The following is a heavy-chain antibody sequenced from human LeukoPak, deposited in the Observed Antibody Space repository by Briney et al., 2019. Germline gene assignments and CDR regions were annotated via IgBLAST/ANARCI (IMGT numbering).Heavy chain of an antibody. J-gene: IGHJ3*02. CDR3: ATNPLIVVVPAAIFAFDI. Sequence: GASVKVSCKVSGYTLTELSMHWVRQAPGKGLEWMGGFDPEDGETIYAQKFQGRVTMTEDTSTDTAYMELSSLRSEDTAVYYCATNPLIVVVPAAIFAFDIWGQGTMVTVSS. CDR2: FDPEDGET. CDR1: GYTLTELS. V-gene: IGHV1-24*01. D-gene: IGHD2-2*01.